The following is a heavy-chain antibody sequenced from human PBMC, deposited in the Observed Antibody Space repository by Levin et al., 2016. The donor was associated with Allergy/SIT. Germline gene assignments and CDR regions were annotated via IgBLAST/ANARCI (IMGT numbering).Heavy chain of an antibody. CDR3: ARRNTGFDS. J-gene: IGHJ4*02. V-gene: IGHV5-51*01. D-gene: IGHD5-18*01. CDR2: IYPDDSNI. Sequence: VRQMPGKGLEWMGIIYPDDSNIRYSPPFQGRVTISADKSIDTAYLQWSSLETSDTAIYYCARRNTGFDSWGQGTLVTVSS.